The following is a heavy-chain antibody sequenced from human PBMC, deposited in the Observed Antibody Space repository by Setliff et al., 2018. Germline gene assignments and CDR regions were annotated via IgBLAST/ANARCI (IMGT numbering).Heavy chain of an antibody. CDR1: GGSISNSTFY. D-gene: IGHD5-12*01. CDR3: ARNPDFLQYSFDL. Sequence: PSETLSLTCTVSGGSISNSTFYWGWIRQPPGKELEWIGSINYYGSIFDDGTTYSTYYNPSLKSRATISIDTSKSQFSLKLSSMTAADTALYYCARNPDFLQYSFDLWGRGTLVTVSS. V-gene: IGHV4-39*07. CDR2: INYYGSIFDDGTTYST. J-gene: IGHJ2*01.